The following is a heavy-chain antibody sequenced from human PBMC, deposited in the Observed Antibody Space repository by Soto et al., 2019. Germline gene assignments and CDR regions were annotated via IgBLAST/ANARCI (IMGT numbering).Heavy chain of an antibody. CDR2: ISYDGSNK. V-gene: IGHV3-30*18. Sequence: PGGSLRLSCAASGFTFSSYGMHWVRQAPGKGLEWVAVISYDGSNKYYADSVKGRFTISRDNSKNTLYLQMNSLRAEDTAVYYCAKDRRRYCSGGSCSDFDYWGQGTLVTVSS. J-gene: IGHJ4*02. D-gene: IGHD2-15*01. CDR1: GFTFSSYG. CDR3: AKDRRRYCSGGSCSDFDY.